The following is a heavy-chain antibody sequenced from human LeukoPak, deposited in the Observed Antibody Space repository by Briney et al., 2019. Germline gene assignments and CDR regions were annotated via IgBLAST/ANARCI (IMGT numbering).Heavy chain of an antibody. Sequence: GGSLRLSCAASGFIFSNYGMHWVRQAPGKGLEWVAVIWYDGSNKYYADSVKGRFTIPRDNSKNMVYLEMNSLRAEDTAVYYCARDPSLRVTLDYWGQGTLVTVSS. CDR2: IWYDGSNK. CDR1: GFIFSNYG. J-gene: IGHJ4*02. CDR3: ARDPSLRVTLDY. D-gene: IGHD5/OR15-5a*01. V-gene: IGHV3-33*01.